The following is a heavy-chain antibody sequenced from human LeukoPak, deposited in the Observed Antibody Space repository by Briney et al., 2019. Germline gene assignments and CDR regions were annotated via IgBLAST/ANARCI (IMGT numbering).Heavy chain of an antibody. CDR1: GFTFSSYA. V-gene: IGHV3-30*04. CDR2: ISYDGSNK. J-gene: IGHJ1*01. CDR3: ARDPVFYDSSGYPEYFQH. Sequence: GRFLRLSCAASGFTFSSYAMHWVRQAPGKGLEWVAVISYDGSNKYYADSVKGRFTISRDNSKNTLYLQMNSLRAEDTAVYYCARDPVFYDSSGYPEYFQHWGQGTLVTVSS. D-gene: IGHD3-22*01.